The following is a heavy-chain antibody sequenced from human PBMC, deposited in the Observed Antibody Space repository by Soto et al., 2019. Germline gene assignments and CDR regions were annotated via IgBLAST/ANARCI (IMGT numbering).Heavy chain of an antibody. V-gene: IGHV1-3*01. CDR2: INAGNGNT. J-gene: IGHJ6*02. CDR3: ARVLGSWSPGNYYYGMNV. Sequence: ASVKVSCKASGYTFTSYAMHWVRQAPGQRLEWMGWINAGNGNTKYSQKFQGRVTITRDTSASTAYMELSSLRSEDTAVYYCARVLGSWSPGNYYYGMNVRGQGTTVTVSS. CDR1: GYTFTSYA. D-gene: IGHD6-13*01.